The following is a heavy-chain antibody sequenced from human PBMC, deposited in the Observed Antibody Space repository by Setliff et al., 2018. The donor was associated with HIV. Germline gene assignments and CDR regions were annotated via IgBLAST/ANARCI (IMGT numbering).Heavy chain of an antibody. V-gene: IGHV3-66*02. Sequence: PGGSLRLSCAASGFTVSRNYMSWVRQAPGKGLLWVSRIQNDGSATWYADSGKGRFTISRDNSKNTLNVQMNSLRPEDTAVYYCASYYDFWGGYSFFDPWGQGTLVTVSS. J-gene: IGHJ5*02. CDR2: IQNDGSAT. D-gene: IGHD3-3*01. CDR3: ASYYDFWGGYSFFDP. CDR1: GFTVSRNY.